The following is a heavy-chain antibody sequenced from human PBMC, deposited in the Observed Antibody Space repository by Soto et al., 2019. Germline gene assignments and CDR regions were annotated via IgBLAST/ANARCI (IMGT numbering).Heavy chain of an antibody. CDR3: ATGGSYYIL. J-gene: IGHJ4*02. D-gene: IGHD1-26*01. V-gene: IGHV3-48*03. CDR2: ISSSGSTI. Sequence: EVQLVESGGGWVQPGGSLRLSCAASGFTFSGYEMNWVRQAPGKGLEWVSYISSSGSTIYYADSVKGRFTISRDNAKNSLYLQMNSLRGEDTALYYCATGGSYYILWGQGTLVTVSS. CDR1: GFTFSGYE.